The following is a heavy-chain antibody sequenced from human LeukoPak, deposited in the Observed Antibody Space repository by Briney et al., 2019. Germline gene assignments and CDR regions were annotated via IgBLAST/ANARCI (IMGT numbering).Heavy chain of an antibody. CDR3: ARDDSGSYSYWFAP. V-gene: IGHV3-21*01. CDR2: ISSSSSYI. Sequence: GGSLRLSCAASGFTFSSYSMNWVRQAPGKGLEWVSSISSSSSYIYYADSVKGRFTISRDNAKNSLYLQMNSLRAEDTPVYYCARDDSGSYSYWFAPGGQGPLVTVS. D-gene: IGHD1-26*01. CDR1: GFTFSSYS. J-gene: IGHJ5*02.